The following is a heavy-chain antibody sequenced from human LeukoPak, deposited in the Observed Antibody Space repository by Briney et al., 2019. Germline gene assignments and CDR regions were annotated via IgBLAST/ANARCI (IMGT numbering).Heavy chain of an antibody. V-gene: IGHV4-39*01. CDR1: GGSINSSSYY. D-gene: IGHD5-18*01. Sequence: PSETLSLTCTVSGGSINSSSYYWGWIRQPPGKGLEWIVTIYYSGNTYYNPSLKSRVTISVDTSKNQFSLKLSSVTAADTAVYYCARHRSGAYSYGVLDYWGQGTLVTVSS. CDR2: IYYSGNT. J-gene: IGHJ4*01. CDR3: ARHRSGAYSYGVLDY.